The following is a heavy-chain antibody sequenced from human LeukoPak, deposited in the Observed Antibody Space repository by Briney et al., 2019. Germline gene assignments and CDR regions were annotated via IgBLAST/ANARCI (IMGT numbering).Heavy chain of an antibody. J-gene: IGHJ6*03. Sequence: SETLSLTCTVSGGSISSSSYYWGWIRQPPGKGLEWIERIYYSGSTYYNPSLKSRITISINTTKNQFSLKLSSATAADTAGYYCARLRGYRSTWGAREGYYYYMYVWGKGATVTVSS. CDR2: IYYSGST. D-gene: IGHD6-13*01. CDR3: ARLRGYRSTWGAREGYYYYMYV. V-gene: IGHV4-39*01. CDR1: GGSISSSSYY.